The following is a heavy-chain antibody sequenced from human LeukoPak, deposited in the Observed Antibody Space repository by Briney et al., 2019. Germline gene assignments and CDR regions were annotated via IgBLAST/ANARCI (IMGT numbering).Heavy chain of an antibody. D-gene: IGHD7-27*01. CDR1: GYSFTSYW. CDR3: ARHSLGNWFDP. Sequence: GESLKISCKGSGYSFTSYWIGWVRQMPGKGLEWMGLIFPGDSDTRYSPSFQGQVTISADKSISTAYLQWSSLKASDTAIYYCARHSLGNWFDPWGQGTLVTVSS. V-gene: IGHV5-51*01. J-gene: IGHJ5*02. CDR2: IFPGDSDT.